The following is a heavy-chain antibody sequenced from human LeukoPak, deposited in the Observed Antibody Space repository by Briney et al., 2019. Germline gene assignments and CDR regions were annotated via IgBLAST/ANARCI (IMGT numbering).Heavy chain of an antibody. J-gene: IGHJ3*02. V-gene: IGHV4-39*07. CDR1: GASISSTNNF. CDR3: ARDTVGATFPGAFDI. Sequence: RPSETLSLTCTVSGASISSTNNFWGWIRQTPGKGLEWIATIYYSVSTYYNPSLKSRVTISVDTSKNQFSLNLSSVTAADTAVCYCARDTVGATFPGAFDIWGQGTMVIVSS. CDR2: IYYSVST. D-gene: IGHD1-26*01.